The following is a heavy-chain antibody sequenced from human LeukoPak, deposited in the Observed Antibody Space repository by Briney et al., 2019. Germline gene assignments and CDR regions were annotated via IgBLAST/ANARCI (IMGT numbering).Heavy chain of an antibody. Sequence: GGSLRLSCAASGFTFSSYAMSWVRQAPGKGLEWVSAISGSGGSTYYADSVKGRFTISRDNSKNTLYLQMNSLRAEDTAVYYCAKDGFSSGSGWMGSGWYPKRTGTSDYWGQGTLVTVSS. V-gene: IGHV3-23*01. CDR3: AKDGFSSGSGWMGSGWYPKRTGTSDY. CDR1: GFTFSSYA. J-gene: IGHJ4*02. CDR2: ISGSGGST. D-gene: IGHD6-19*01.